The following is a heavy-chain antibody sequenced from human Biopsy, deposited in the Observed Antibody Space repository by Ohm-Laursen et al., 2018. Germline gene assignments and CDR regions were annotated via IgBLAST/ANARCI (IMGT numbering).Heavy chain of an antibody. V-gene: IGHV4-61*01. J-gene: IGHJ4*02. CDR1: GDSLTSGPEN. CDR2: IYSGGNT. D-gene: IGHD6-19*01. CDR3: ARGRRTSGWPYFDN. Sequence: SDTLSLTYTVSGDSLTSGPENWSWIRQSPGQGLEYIGFIYSGGNTNYNPSLKNRVTMSVDTSKNQFYLKLYSVTAADTAVYYCARGRRTSGWPYFDNWGQGALVTVSS.